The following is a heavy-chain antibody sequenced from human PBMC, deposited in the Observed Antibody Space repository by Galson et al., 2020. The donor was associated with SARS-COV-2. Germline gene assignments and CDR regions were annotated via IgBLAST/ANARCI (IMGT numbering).Heavy chain of an antibody. CDR1: GGSISSSSYY. J-gene: IGHJ4*02. Sequence: SETLSLTCTVSGGSISSSSYYWGWIRQPPGKGLEWIGSIYYSGSTYYNPSLKSRVTISVDTSKNQFFLKLSSVTAADTAVYYCARLYSSGWYDGGFDYWGQGTLVTVSS. D-gene: IGHD6-19*01. CDR2: IYYSGST. CDR3: ARLYSSGWYDGGFDY. V-gene: IGHV4-39*01.